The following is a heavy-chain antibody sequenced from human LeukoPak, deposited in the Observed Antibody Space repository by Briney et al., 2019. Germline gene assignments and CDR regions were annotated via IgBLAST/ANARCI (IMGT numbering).Heavy chain of an antibody. CDR3: ARVLNDYGDYVIDY. V-gene: IGHV3-48*01. J-gene: IGHJ4*02. D-gene: IGHD4-17*01. CDR1: GFTFSIYS. Sequence: GGSLRLSCAASGFTFSIYSMSGVRQAPAKGREGVSYTSSSSGTIYYADSVKGRFTISRDNAKNSLYLQMNSLRAEDTAVYYSARVLNDYGDYVIDYWGQGTLVTVSS. CDR2: TSSSSGTI.